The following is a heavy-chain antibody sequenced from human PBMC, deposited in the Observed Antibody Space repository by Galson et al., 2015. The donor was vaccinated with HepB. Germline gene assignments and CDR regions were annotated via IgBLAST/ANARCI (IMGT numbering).Heavy chain of an antibody. CDR3: AKSMGLGQWLVREYFDY. D-gene: IGHD6-19*01. CDR2: ISYDGSNK. V-gene: IGHV3-30*18. Sequence: SLRLSCAASGFTFSSYGMHWVRQAPGKGLEWVAVISYDGSNKYYADSVKGRFTISRDNSKNKLYLQMNSLRAEDTAVYYCAKSMGLGQWLVREYFDYWGQGTLVTVSS. J-gene: IGHJ4*02. CDR1: GFTFSSYG.